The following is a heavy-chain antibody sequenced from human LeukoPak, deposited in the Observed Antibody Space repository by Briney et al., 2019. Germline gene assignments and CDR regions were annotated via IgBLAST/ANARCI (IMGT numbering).Heavy chain of an antibody. CDR2: ISYDGSNK. D-gene: IGHD1-7*01. J-gene: IGHJ4*02. Sequence: GGSLRLSCAASGFTFSSYGMHWVRQAPGKGLEWVAVISYDGSNKYYADSVKGRFTISRDNSKSTLYLQMNSLRAEDTAVYYCAKDRSVRYGTGTYGYWGQGTLVTVSS. CDR1: GFTFSSYG. CDR3: AKDRSVRYGTGTYGY. V-gene: IGHV3-30*18.